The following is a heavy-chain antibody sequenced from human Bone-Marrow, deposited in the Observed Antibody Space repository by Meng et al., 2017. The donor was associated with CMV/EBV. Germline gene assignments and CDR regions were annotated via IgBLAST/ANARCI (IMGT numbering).Heavy chain of an antibody. D-gene: IGHD2-2*02. CDR3: ARGSLGYCSSTSCYTPKIHPKYYFDY. CDR1: GGSISSYY. CDR2: IYYSGST. J-gene: IGHJ4*02. Sequence: SETLSLTCTVSGGSISSYYWSWIRQPPGKGLEWIGYIYYSGSTNYNPSLKSRVTISVDTSKNQFSLKLSSVTAADTAVYYCARGSLGYCSSTSCYTPKIHPKYYFDYWGQGTLVTVSS. V-gene: IGHV4-59*01.